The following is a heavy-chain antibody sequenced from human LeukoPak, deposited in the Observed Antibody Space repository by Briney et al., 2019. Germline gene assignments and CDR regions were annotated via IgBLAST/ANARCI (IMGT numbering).Heavy chain of an antibody. CDR2: INSDGSST. J-gene: IGHJ4*02. Sequence: PGGSLRLSCAASGFTFSSYWMHWVRQAPGKGLVWVSRINSDGSSTSYADSVKGRFTISSDNAKNTLYLQMNSLRAEDTAVYYCAPTKYSSGWPFDYWGQGTLVTVSS. CDR1: GFTFSSYW. CDR3: APTKYSSGWPFDY. D-gene: IGHD6-19*01. V-gene: IGHV3-74*01.